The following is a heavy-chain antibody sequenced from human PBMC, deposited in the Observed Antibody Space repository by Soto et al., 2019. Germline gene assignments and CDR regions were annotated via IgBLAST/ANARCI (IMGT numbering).Heavy chain of an antibody. D-gene: IGHD2-8*01. Sequence: SQTLSLTCTVSGGSISSYYWSWIRQPPGKGLEWIGYIYYSGSTNYNPSLKSRVTISVDTSKNQFSLKLSSVTAAETAVYYCARHAPVDCTNGVCPTWLRSLYYYYYYYMDVWGKGTTVTVSS. CDR1: GGSISSYY. CDR2: IYYSGST. J-gene: IGHJ6*03. CDR3: ARHAPVDCTNGVCPTWLRSLYYYYYYYMDV. V-gene: IGHV4-59*08.